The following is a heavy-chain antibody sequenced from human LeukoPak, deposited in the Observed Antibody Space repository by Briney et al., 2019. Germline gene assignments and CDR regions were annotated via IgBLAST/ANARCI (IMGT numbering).Heavy chain of an antibody. CDR1: GFTFDEYG. V-gene: IGHV3-20*04. J-gene: IGHJ5*01. CDR3: ARAIGVTTVNWFDP. Sequence: GGSLRLSCAASGFTFDEYGISWVRQAPGKGLEWVSGINWNGDSTGYVDSVKGRFTISRDNTKNSLYLQMNSLRAEDTALYYCARAIGVTTVNWFDPWGQGTLVTVSS. CDR2: INWNGDST. D-gene: IGHD4-17*01.